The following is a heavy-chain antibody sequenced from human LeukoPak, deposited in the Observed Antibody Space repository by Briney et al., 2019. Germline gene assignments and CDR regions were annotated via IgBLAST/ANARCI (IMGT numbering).Heavy chain of an antibody. CDR1: GFPFSSYA. CDR3: AKGGLDAFDI. V-gene: IGHV3-23*01. CDR2: ITGSGGTT. D-gene: IGHD1-26*01. Sequence: GGSLRLSCAASGFPFSSYAMHWVRQAPGKGLKWVSAITGSGGTTYYAGAAKGRFTISRDNSKNTLYPQMNSLRVEDTAVYYCAKGGLDAFDIRGQGTVVTVSS. J-gene: IGHJ3*02.